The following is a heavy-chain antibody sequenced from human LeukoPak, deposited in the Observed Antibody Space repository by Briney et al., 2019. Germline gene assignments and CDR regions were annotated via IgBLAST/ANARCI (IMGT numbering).Heavy chain of an antibody. J-gene: IGHJ5*02. CDR1: RGRFTSYW. V-gene: IGHV5-51*01. Sequence: GEALQISCKGYRGRFTSYWVAWGRQMPGKGVEGMGIIFPGDSDTRYSPSIQGQVTISVDRSISTAYLQWSSLKASDTAIYYCARRPLHSQNWLAPWGQGTLVTVSS. CDR2: IFPGDSDT. CDR3: ARRPLHSQNWLAP.